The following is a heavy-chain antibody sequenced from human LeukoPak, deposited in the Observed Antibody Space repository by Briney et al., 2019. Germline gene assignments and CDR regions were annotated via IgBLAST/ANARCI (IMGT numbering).Heavy chain of an antibody. V-gene: IGHV3-15*01. D-gene: IGHD3-10*01. CDR1: GFTFSNAW. Sequence: NPGGSLRLSCAASGFTFSNAWMSWVRQAPGKGLEWVGRIKSKTDGGTTDYAAPVKGRFTISRDDSKNTLYLQMNSLKTEDTAVYYCTTDKALLWFGELTPIKNFLDYWGQGTLVTVSS. J-gene: IGHJ4*02. CDR2: IKSKTDGGTT. CDR3: TTDKALLWFGELTPIKNFLDY.